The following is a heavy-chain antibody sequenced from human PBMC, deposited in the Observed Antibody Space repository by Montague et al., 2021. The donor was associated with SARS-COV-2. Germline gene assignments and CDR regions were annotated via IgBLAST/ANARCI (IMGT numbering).Heavy chain of an antibody. J-gene: IGHJ3*02. CDR3: ARDERGYSYGYPFDI. V-gene: IGHV3-21*01. D-gene: IGHD5-18*01. CDR1: RFTFNSYS. Sequence: SLRLSCAASRFTFNSYSMNWVRQAPGKGLEWVSSISGSSSYIYYADSVKGRFTISGDNAKNSLYLQMNSLRAEDTAVYYCARDERGYSYGYPFDIWGQGTMVTVSS. CDR2: ISGSSSYI.